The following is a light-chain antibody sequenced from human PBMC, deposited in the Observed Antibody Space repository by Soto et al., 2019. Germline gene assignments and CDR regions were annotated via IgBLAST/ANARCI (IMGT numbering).Light chain of an antibody. CDR3: FSYAGNSIWL. CDR2: EVT. CDR1: RSDVGSYNS. J-gene: IGLJ2*01. Sequence: QYVLTQPASVSGSPGQSITISCTGTRSDVGSYNSIAWYQQHPGKAPRVVIFEVTKRPSGISDRFSGSKSGYTASLTISGLQAEDEADYFCFSYAGNSIWLFGGGTKVTVL. V-gene: IGLV2-23*02.